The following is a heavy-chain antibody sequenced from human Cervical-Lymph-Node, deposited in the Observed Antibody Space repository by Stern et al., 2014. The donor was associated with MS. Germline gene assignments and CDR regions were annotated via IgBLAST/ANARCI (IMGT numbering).Heavy chain of an antibody. CDR1: GYTFTDYS. CDR2: INPSGGST. J-gene: IGHJ6*02. CDR3: AREVAGHRLGMMDV. Sequence: VQLVQSGAEVKKPGASVTVSCKASGYTFTDYSIHWVRQPPGPGLEWLGIINPSGGSTNYAQKFQGRVTMTRDTSTSTVYMELSSLRSEDTAVYYCAREVAGHRLGMMDVWGQGTTVTVSS. V-gene: IGHV1-46*01. D-gene: IGHD6-19*01.